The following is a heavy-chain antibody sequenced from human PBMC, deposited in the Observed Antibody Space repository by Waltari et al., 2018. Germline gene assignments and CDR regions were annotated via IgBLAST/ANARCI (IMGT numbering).Heavy chain of an antibody. V-gene: IGHV3-74*01. CDR3: VRDTPVTRVDH. D-gene: IGHD4-17*01. J-gene: IGHJ4*02. CDR1: GFTFTTSW. CDR2: IKNDGNCL. Sequence: EVQLVESGGGLVQPGGSLRVSCAASGFTFTTSWMHWVRQAPGKGVEWVFRIKNDGNCLSYADSVKGRFTISGDAARNTLYLQMDSLRADDTAVYYCVRDTPVTRVDHWCQGTLVIVSS.